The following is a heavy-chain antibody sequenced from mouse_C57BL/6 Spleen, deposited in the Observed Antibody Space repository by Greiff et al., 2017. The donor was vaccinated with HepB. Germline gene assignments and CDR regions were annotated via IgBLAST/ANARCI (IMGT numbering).Heavy chain of an antibody. CDR3: ARPGYGNYGGYAMDY. D-gene: IGHD2-1*01. V-gene: IGHV1-59*01. J-gene: IGHJ4*01. Sequence: QVQLQQSGAELVRPGTSVKLSCKASGYTFTSYWMHWVKQRPGQGLEWIGVIDPSDSYTNYNQKFKGKATLTVDTSSSTAYMQLSSLTSEDSAVYYCARPGYGNYGGYAMDYWGQGTSVTVSS. CDR1: GYTFTSYW. CDR2: IDPSDSYT.